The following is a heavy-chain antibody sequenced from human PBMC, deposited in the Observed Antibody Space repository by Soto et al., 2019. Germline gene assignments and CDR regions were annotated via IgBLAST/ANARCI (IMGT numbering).Heavy chain of an antibody. J-gene: IGHJ4*02. D-gene: IGHD3-22*01. V-gene: IGHV1-58*02. CDR1: GFTFTSSA. CDR2: IVVGSGNT. Sequence: SVKVSCKASGFTFTSSAMQWVRQARGQRLEWIGWIVVGSGNTNYAQKFQERVTITRDMSTSTAYMELSSLRSEDTAVYYFAATYYYDSSGYYGPFDYWGQGTLVTVSS. CDR3: AATYYYDSSGYYGPFDY.